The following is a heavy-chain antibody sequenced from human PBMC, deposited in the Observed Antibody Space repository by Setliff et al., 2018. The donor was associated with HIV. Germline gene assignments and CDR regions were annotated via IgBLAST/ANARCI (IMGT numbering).Heavy chain of an antibody. D-gene: IGHD6-13*01. V-gene: IGHV5-51*01. Sequence: PGESLKISCKASGFSFTNYWITWVRQMPGEGLEWMGIIYPEDSNIKYNPSFQNQVTISADKSISTAYLQVHNLKASDTATYYCARRDGRSMNAFEIWGPGAMVTVSS. CDR3: ARRDGRSMNAFEI. CDR2: IYPEDSNI. J-gene: IGHJ3*02. CDR1: GFSFTNYW.